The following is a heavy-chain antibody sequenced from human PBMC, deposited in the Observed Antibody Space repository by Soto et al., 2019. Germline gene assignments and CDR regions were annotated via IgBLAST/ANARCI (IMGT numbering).Heavy chain of an antibody. D-gene: IGHD5-12*01. CDR1: GFTFSSYA. CDR2: ISGSGGST. J-gene: IGHJ4*02. V-gene: IGHV3-23*01. CDR3: AKDQSGYSGYDVVAPVDY. Sequence: PGGSLRLSCAASGFTFSSYAMSWVRQAPGKGLEWVSAISGSGGSTYYADSVKGRFTISRDNSKNTLYLQMNSLRAEDTAVYYCAKDQSGYSGYDVVAPVDYWGQGTLVTVSS.